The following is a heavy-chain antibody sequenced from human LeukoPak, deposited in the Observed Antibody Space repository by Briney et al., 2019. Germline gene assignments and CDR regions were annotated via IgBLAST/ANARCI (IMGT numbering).Heavy chain of an antibody. Sequence: GGSLRLSCAASGFTFSTYGMHWVRQAPGKGLEWVAFIRLDGVTTYHADSVRGRFTISRDNSKNTLYLQMNSLRTEDTAMYYCAKGYDTRHWGQGTLVIVSS. CDR2: IRLDGVTT. CDR3: AKGYDTRH. D-gene: IGHD3-9*01. J-gene: IGHJ1*01. V-gene: IGHV3-30*02. CDR1: GFTFSTYG.